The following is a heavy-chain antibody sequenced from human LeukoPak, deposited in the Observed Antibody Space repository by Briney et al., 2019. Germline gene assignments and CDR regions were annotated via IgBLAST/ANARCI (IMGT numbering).Heavy chain of an antibody. Sequence: GRSLRLSCVASGFDFSHYAMHWVRQAPGKGLEWVSGISGSGGSTYYADFVKGRFTISRDNSKNTLYLQMNSLRAEDTALYYCAKVPSVAATRYFDYWGQGILVTVSS. V-gene: IGHV3-23*01. CDR1: GFDFSHYA. J-gene: IGHJ4*02. CDR3: AKVPSVAATRYFDY. CDR2: ISGSGGST. D-gene: IGHD6-19*01.